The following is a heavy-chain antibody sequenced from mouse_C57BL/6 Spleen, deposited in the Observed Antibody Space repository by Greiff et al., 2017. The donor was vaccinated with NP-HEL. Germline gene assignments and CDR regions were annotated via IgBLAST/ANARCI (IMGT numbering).Heavy chain of an antibody. D-gene: IGHD1-1*01. CDR1: GYTFTSYW. J-gene: IGHJ2*01. V-gene: IGHV1-72*01. CDR2: IDPNSGGT. CDR3: ASQGSSYVGYFDY. Sequence: VKLQQPGAELVKPGASVKLSCKASGYTFTSYWTHWVKQRPGRGLEWIGRIDPNSGGTKYNEKFKSKATLTVDKPSSTAYMQLSSLTSEDSAVYYCASQGSSYVGYFDYWGQGTTLTVSS.